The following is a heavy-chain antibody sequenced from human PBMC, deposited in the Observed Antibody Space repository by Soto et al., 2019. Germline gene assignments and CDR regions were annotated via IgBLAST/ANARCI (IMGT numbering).Heavy chain of an antibody. D-gene: IGHD3-22*01. Sequence: GWYPTLPCAASGFILTTARITWARQAPGKGLEWVGRIKSKIAGWTTDFAAPVKGRFAISRDDSRNMVYFQTNSLKIEGTAVYYCTTDSHFSMKLVRFDYWGRGTLVTVS. CDR1: GFILTTAR. V-gene: IGHV3-15*07. CDR3: TTDSHFSMKLVRFDY. CDR2: IKSKIAGWTT. J-gene: IGHJ4*01.